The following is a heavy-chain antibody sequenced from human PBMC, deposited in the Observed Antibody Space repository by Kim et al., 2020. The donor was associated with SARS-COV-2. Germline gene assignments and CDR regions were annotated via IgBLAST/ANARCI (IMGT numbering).Heavy chain of an antibody. V-gene: IGHV1-18*01. CDR2: INAYQGDT. CDR1: GYRFTSFG. CDR3: ARLLRGDSSMWQYYFDN. D-gene: IGHD2-15*01. Sequence: ASVKVSCKASGYRFTSFGITWVRQAPGQGLEWMGWINAYQGDTRYAPKFQGRVTMTTETSTSTAYMELRSLRSDDTAVYYCARLLRGDSSMWQYYFDNWGQGTLVTVPS. J-gene: IGHJ4*02.